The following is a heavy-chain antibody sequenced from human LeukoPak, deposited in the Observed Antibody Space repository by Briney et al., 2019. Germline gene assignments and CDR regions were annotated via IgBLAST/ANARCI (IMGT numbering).Heavy chain of an antibody. CDR1: GFTFSTYS. CDR3: ARASGWYVFDY. V-gene: IGHV3-21*01. Sequence: GGSLRLSCAASGFTFSTYSMNWVRQAPGKGLEWVASISSSSSYIYYADSVKGRFTISRDNAKNSLYLQMNSLRAEDTAVYYCARASGWYVFDYWGQGTLVTVSS. D-gene: IGHD6-19*01. CDR2: ISSSSSYI. J-gene: IGHJ4*02.